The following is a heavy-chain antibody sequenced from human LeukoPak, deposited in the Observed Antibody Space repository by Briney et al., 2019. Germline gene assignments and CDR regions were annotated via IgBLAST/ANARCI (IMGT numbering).Heavy chain of an antibody. Sequence: GGSLRLSCTTSGFPFGDYAMNWVRQAPGKGLQWVGFIRSNAYGGTTEYAASVKGRFTISRDNSRGIAYLQMDSLIIEDTAIYYCSRGDSRDYDYWGQGTLVTVSS. CDR1: GFPFGDYA. CDR2: IRSNAYGGTT. J-gene: IGHJ4*02. D-gene: IGHD4-17*01. CDR3: SRGDSRDYDY. V-gene: IGHV3-49*04.